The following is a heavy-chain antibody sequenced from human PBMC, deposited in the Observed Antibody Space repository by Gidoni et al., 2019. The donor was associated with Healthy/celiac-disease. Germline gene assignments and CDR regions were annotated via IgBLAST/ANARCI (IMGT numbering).Heavy chain of an antibody. D-gene: IGHD2-15*01. CDR1: GFTFSSYS. J-gene: IGHJ6*02. CDR2: ISSSSSYI. CDR3: ARDYIDYYYGMDV. Sequence: EVPLVASGGGLAKPGGSLRLSCAASGFTFSSYSMNWVRQAPGKGLELVSSISSSSSYIYYADSVKGRFTISRDNAKNSLYLQMNSLRAEDTAVYYCARDYIDYYYGMDVWGQGTTVTVSS. V-gene: IGHV3-21*01.